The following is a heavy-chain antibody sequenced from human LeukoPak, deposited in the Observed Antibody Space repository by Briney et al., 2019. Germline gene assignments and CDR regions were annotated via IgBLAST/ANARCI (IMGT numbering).Heavy chain of an antibody. V-gene: IGHV3-21*01. D-gene: IGHD2-2*01. CDR2: ISRSSGYV. J-gene: IGHJ4*02. Sequence: GGSLRLSCAASGFTLSSCSMNWVRQAPGKGLEWVSSISRSSGYVFYADSMKGRFTVSRDNSKSSLYLQMNTLRAEDTAVYYCARFPEGSSTWPIDFWGQGTLVTVSS. CDR3: ARFPEGSSTWPIDF. CDR1: GFTLSSCS.